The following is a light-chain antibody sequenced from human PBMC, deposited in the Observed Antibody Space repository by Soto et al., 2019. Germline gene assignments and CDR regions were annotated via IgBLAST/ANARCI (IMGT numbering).Light chain of an antibody. Sequence: DIQMTQSPSTLSGSVGDRVTITCRASQTISSWLAWYQQKPGKAPKLLIYKASSLESGVPSRFSGSGSGTEFTLTISSLQPDDVATYFCLQHNSYPRTLGQGTKVDIK. J-gene: IGKJ1*01. V-gene: IGKV1-5*03. CDR1: QTISSW. CDR2: KAS. CDR3: LQHNSYPRT.